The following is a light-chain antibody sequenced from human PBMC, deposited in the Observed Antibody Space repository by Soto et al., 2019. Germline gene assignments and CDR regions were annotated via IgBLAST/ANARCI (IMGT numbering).Light chain of an antibody. CDR1: QSVSTW. J-gene: IGKJ1*01. CDR2: MAS. CDR3: QHYSLVWA. Sequence: DIQMTQSPSTLSASVGDRVTITCRASQSVSTWLAWYQQKPGKAPQVLISMASTLESGVPSRFSGRGSGTEFTLTISSLQPDDFATYYCQHYSLVWAFGQGTKVDIK. V-gene: IGKV1-5*03.